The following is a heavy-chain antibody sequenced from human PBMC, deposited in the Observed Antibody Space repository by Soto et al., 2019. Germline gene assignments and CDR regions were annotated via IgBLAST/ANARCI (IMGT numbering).Heavy chain of an antibody. V-gene: IGHV2-5*02. CDR2: IYWDDDK. CDR3: SHSNGEFFDY. D-gene: IGHD3-10*01. CDR1: GFSLTTSGMA. Sequence: QITLKESGPTLVKPTQTLTLTCTFSGFSLTTSGMAVGWIRQPPGKALEWLALIYWDDDKRYRPSLKSRLVIXXDTPKDQLVLTMTTMDPVDTATSYCSHSNGEFFDYWGQGTLVTVSS. J-gene: IGHJ4*02.